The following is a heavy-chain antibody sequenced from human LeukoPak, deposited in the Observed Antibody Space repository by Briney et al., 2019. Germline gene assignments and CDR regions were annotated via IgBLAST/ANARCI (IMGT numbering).Heavy chain of an antibody. CDR2: INQDGSVK. D-gene: IGHD2-15*01. J-gene: IGHJ4*02. V-gene: IGHV3-7*05. CDR1: GFTFSSYW. Sequence: GGSLRLSCAASGFTFSSYWMSWVRQAPGKGLEWVANINQDGSVKSYVDSVEGRFTISRDNAKKSLYLQMSSLRAEDTAVYYCARGARYCSGGSCLDYWGQGTLVTVSS. CDR3: ARGARYCSGGSCLDY.